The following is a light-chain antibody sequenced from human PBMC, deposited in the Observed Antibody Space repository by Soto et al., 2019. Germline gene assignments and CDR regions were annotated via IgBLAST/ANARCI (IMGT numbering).Light chain of an antibody. V-gene: IGLV1-44*01. CDR1: SSNIGSNA. CDR2: KNS. CDR3: AAWDDILTGVL. Sequence: QSVMTQPPSASGTPGQRVTISCSGSSSNIGSNAVNWYQQVPGTAPTLLIYKNSQRPSGVPDRFSGSRSGTSASLAISGLQSEDEADYFCAAWDDILTGVLFGGGTQLTV. J-gene: IGLJ7*01.